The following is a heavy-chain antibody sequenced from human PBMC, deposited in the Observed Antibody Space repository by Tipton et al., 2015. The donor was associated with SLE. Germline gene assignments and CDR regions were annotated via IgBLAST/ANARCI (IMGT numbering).Heavy chain of an antibody. CDR2: INHSGST. CDR1: GGSFSGYY. J-gene: IGHJ4*02. Sequence: TLSLTCAVYGGSFSGYYWSWIRQPPGKGLEWIGEINHSGSTNYNPSLKRRFTISVDTSKNQFSLKLSSVTAADTAVYYCARVGHSPPAYWGQGTPITVSS. D-gene: IGHD4-11*01. CDR3: ARVGHSPPAY. V-gene: IGHV4-34*01.